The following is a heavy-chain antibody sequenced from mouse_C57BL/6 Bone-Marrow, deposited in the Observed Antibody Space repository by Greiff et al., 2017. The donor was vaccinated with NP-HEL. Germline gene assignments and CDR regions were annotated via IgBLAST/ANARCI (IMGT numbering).Heavy chain of an antibody. D-gene: IGHD2-3*01. CDR1: GFNIKDDY. Sequence: VHVKQSGAELVRPGASVKLSCTASGFNIKDDYMHWVKQRPEQGLEWIGWIDPENGDTEYASKVQGKATITADTSSNTAYLQLSSLTSEDTAVYYCTRTIYDGYYGVAYWGQGTLVTVSA. V-gene: IGHV14-4*01. J-gene: IGHJ3*01. CDR3: TRTIYDGYYGVAY. CDR2: IDPENGDT.